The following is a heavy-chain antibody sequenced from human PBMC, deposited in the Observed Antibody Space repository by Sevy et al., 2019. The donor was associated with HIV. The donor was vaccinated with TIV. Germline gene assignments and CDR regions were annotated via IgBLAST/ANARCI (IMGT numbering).Heavy chain of an antibody. J-gene: IGHJ4*02. Sequence: GGSLRLSCAASGFTFSSYWMSWVRQAPGKGLEWVANIKQDGSEKYYVDAVKVRFTISRENAKNSLYLQMNSLRAEDTAVYYCARSADLYDYWGQGTLVTVSS. D-gene: IGHD2-2*01. CDR3: ARSADLYDY. CDR1: GFTFSSYW. CDR2: IKQDGSEK. V-gene: IGHV3-7*03.